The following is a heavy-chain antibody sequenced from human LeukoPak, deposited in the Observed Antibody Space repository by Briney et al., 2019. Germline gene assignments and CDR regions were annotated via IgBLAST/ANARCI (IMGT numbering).Heavy chain of an antibody. CDR3: ARDGYYYDSSGYYYEGSPFDY. Sequence: GGSLRLSCAASGFTFSSYSMNWVRQAPGKGLEWVSSISSSSSYIYYADSVKGRFTISRDNAKNSLYLQMNSLRAEDTAVYYCARDGYYYDSSGYYYEGSPFDYWGQGTLVTVSS. V-gene: IGHV3-21*01. D-gene: IGHD3-22*01. J-gene: IGHJ4*02. CDR2: ISSSSSYI. CDR1: GFTFSSYS.